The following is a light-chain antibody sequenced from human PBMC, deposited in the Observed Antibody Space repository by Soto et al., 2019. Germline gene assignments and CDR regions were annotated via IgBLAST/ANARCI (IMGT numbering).Light chain of an antibody. Sequence: DIQMTQSPSSLSASVGDRVTITCQASHDISNSLNWYQQKPGKAPKLLIYDASYVEIGVPSRFRGSGSGTDFTLTINSLQPEDIATYYCQQFDSLIFTFGPGTTVDMK. V-gene: IGKV1-33*01. J-gene: IGKJ3*01. CDR3: QQFDSLIFT. CDR1: HDISNS. CDR2: DAS.